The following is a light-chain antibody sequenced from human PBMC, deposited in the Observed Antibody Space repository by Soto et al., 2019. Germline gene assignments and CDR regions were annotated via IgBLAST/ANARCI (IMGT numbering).Light chain of an antibody. V-gene: IGKV3-15*01. CDR3: QQYNNWPRT. J-gene: IGKJ1*01. CDR2: GAS. Sequence: EIILTQSPDTLSLSPGERATLSWRASQTVSSNYLAWCQQRPGQAPSLLIYGASSRAPGIPARFSGSGSGTEFTLTVSSLQSEDFAVYYCQQYNNWPRTFGQGTKV. CDR1: QTVSSN.